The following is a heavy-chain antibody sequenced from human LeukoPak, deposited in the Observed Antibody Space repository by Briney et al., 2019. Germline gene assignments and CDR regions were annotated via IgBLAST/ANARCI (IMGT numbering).Heavy chain of an antibody. V-gene: IGHV7-4-1*02. CDR2: INTNTGNP. Sequence: ASVKVSCKASGYTFTSYAMNWVRQAPGQGLEWMGWINTNTGNPTYAQGFTGRFVFSLDTSVSTAYLQISSLKAEDTAVYYCARDRGVYSSSYYYYYYYGMDVWGQGTTVTVSS. CDR1: GYTFTSYA. CDR3: ARDRGVYSSSYYYYYYYGMDV. D-gene: IGHD6-13*01. J-gene: IGHJ6*02.